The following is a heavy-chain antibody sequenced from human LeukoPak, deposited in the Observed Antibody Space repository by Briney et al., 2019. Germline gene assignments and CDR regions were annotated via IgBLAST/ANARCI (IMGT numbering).Heavy chain of an antibody. J-gene: IGHJ6*02. CDR2: INPSSGGT. V-gene: IGHV1-2*02. CDR3: ARDLVVPAAMYFYYGMDV. Sequence: ASVKVSCKASGYNFPGYNIHWVRRAPGQGLEWMGWINPSSGGTNYAQKFQGRVTMTRDTSISTAYMDMRRLRSDDTAVYYCARDLVVPAAMYFYYGMDVWGQGTTVTVSS. CDR1: GYNFPGYN. D-gene: IGHD2-2*01.